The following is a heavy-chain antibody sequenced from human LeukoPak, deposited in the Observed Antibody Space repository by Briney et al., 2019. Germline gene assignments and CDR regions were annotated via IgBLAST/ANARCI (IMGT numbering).Heavy chain of an antibody. D-gene: IGHD3-22*01. CDR1: GFTFHSHV. CDR3: AKSKIDSSGYYMGFDYYSGLDV. CDR2: ISGSGGTT. J-gene: IGHJ6*02. V-gene: IGHV3-23*01. Sequence: GGSLRLFCAASGFTFHSHVMSWVRQAPGKGLQWVSAISGSGGTTYYADSVKGRFSISRDNSKNTVYVQMNSLRDEDTAVYYCAKSKIDSSGYYMGFDYYSGLDVWGQGTTVTVSS.